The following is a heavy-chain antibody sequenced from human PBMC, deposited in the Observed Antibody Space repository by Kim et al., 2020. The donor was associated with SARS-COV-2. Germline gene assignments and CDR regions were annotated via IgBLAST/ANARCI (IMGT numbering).Heavy chain of an antibody. CDR2: IKQDGSEK. V-gene: IGHV3-7*03. Sequence: GGSLRLSCAASGFTFSSYWMSWVRQAPGKGLEWVANIKQDGSEKYYVDSVKGRFTISRDNAKNSLYLQMNSLRAEDTAVYYCARGRPYYDFWSGYNVWGQGTTVTVSS. J-gene: IGHJ6*02. D-gene: IGHD3-3*01. CDR1: GFTFSSYW. CDR3: ARGRPYYDFWSGYNV.